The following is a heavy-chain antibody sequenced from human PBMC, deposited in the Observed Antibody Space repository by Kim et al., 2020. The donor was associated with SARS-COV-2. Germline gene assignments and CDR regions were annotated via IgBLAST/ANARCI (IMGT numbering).Heavy chain of an antibody. CDR1: GGSISSSSYY. CDR2: IYYSGNT. CDR3: ALTYSSGWYRGGVEY. V-gene: IGHV4-39*01. J-gene: IGHJ4*02. D-gene: IGHD6-19*01. Sequence: SGTLSLTCTVSGGSISSSSYYWGWIRQPPGKGLEWIGSIYYSGNTYYNPSLKSRVTISVDTSKNQFSLKLTSVTAADTAVYYCALTYSSGWYRGGVEYWGQGTLVTVSS.